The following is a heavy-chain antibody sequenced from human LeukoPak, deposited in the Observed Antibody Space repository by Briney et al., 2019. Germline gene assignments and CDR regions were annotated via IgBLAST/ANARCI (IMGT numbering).Heavy chain of an antibody. D-gene: IGHD6-13*01. V-gene: IGHV4-4*07. CDR3: ARGKLLAAAGTFDY. Sequence: SETLSLTCTVSGGSISSYYWSWIRQPAGKGLEWIGRIYTSGSTNYNPSLKSRVTMSVDTSKNQFSLKLSSVTAADTAVYYCARGKLLAAAGTFDYWGQGTLVTVSS. CDR2: IYTSGST. J-gene: IGHJ4*02. CDR1: GGSISSYY.